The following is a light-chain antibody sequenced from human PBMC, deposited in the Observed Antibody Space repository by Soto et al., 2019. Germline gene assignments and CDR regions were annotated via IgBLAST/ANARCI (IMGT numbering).Light chain of an antibody. CDR3: QQYNNWPRT. CDR2: GAS. V-gene: IGKV3-15*01. J-gene: IGKJ1*01. CDR1: QSVSSN. Sequence: DIGMTQPPATLSVSPGERATLSCRASQSVSSNLAWYQQKPGQAPRLLIYGASTRATGIPARFSGSGSGTEFTLTISSLQSEDFAVYYCQQYNNWPRTFGQGTKVEIK.